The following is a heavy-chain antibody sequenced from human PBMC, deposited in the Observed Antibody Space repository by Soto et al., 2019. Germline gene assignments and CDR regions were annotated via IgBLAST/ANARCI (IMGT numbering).Heavy chain of an antibody. J-gene: IGHJ4*02. V-gene: IGHV3-7*01. CDR2: ISEDGSDK. CDR3: AIDIPKVACYLDY. D-gene: IGHD2-15*01. CDR1: GFTFSNYW. Sequence: EVKLVESGGGLVQPGGYLRLSCATSGFTFSNYWMTWVRQAPGRGLEWVANISEDGSDKGYVDSVKGRFTTFRDNTGNSLILQMNNLRAEDTAVYYCAIDIPKVACYLDYWCQGTLVTVSS.